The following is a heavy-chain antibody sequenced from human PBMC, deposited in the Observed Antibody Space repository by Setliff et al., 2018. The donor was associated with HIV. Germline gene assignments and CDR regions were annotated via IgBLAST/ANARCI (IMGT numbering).Heavy chain of an antibody. V-gene: IGHV4-39*01. Sequence: SETLSLTCTVSGGSASNSRYYWAWIRQPPGKGLEYIGSIHYNEKTYYNPSLKSRVTISIDTSKNQSSLNLTSVTAADTAAYYCASRVYYYDSNNFLREEGLDPWGQGTLVTVSS. CDR3: ASRVYYYDSNNFLREEGLDP. J-gene: IGHJ5*02. CDR2: IHYNEKT. CDR1: GGSASNSRYY. D-gene: IGHD3-22*01.